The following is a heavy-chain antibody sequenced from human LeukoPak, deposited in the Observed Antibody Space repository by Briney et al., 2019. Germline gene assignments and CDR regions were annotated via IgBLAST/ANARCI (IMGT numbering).Heavy chain of an antibody. J-gene: IGHJ4*02. Sequence: GASVTVSCKASGYIFTGYYMHWVRQAPGQGLEWMGWINPNSGGTNYAQKFRGRVTMTRDTSNSTAYMDLSRLRSDDTAVYYCARDDDFVDYWGQGSLVTVSS. D-gene: IGHD1-1*01. CDR1: GYIFTGYY. CDR3: ARDDDFVDY. V-gene: IGHV1-2*02. CDR2: INPNSGGT.